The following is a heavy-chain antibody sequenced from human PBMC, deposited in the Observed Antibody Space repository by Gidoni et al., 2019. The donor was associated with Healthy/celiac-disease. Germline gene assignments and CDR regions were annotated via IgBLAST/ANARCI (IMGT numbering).Heavy chain of an antibody. CDR1: GGTFSSYA. Sequence: QVQLVQSGAEVKKPGSSVQVSCKASGGTFSSYAISWVRQAPGQGLEWMGGISPIFGTANYAQKFQGRVTITADESTSTAYMELSSLRSEDTAVYYCARDGSSGSIDYWGQGTLVTVSS. J-gene: IGHJ4*02. V-gene: IGHV1-69*01. D-gene: IGHD6-19*01. CDR3: ARDGSSGSIDY. CDR2: ISPIFGTA.